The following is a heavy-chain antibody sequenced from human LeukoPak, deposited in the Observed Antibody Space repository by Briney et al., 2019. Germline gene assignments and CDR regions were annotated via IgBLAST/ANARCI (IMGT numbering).Heavy chain of an antibody. J-gene: IGHJ6*02. CDR1: GYTFTSYG. CDR3: ASGRRNNYYGMDV. CDR2: IIPILGIA. Sequence: ASVKVSCKASGYTFTSYGISWVRQAPGQGLEWMGRIIPILGIANYAQKFQGRVTITADKSTSTAYMELSSLRSEDTAVYYCASGRRNNYYGMDVWGQGTTVTVSS. D-gene: IGHD1-14*01. V-gene: IGHV1-69*04.